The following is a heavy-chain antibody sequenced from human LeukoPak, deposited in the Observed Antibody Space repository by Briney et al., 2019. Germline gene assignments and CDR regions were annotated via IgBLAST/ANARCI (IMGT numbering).Heavy chain of an antibody. CDR2: IIPILGIA. CDR1: GGTFSSYA. D-gene: IGHD4-17*01. CDR3: ARDCLRAYGGNSEVTRYFDY. J-gene: IGHJ4*02. V-gene: IGHV1-69*04. Sequence: GASVKVSCKASGGTFSSYAISWVRQAPGQGLEWMGRIIPILGIANYAQKFQGRVTITADKSTSTAYMELSSLRSEDTAVYYCARDCLRAYGGNSEVTRYFDYWGQGTLVTVSS.